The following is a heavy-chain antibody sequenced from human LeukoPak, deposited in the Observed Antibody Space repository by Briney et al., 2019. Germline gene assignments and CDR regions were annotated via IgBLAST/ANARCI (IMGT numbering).Heavy chain of an antibody. J-gene: IGHJ4*02. V-gene: IGHV3-74*01. Sequence: GGSLRLSCAASGFTFSSYWMHWVRQVPGKGLVWVSRINSDGSSTSYADSVKGRFTISRDNAKNTLYLQMNSLRAEDTAVYYCARVVGDGATHGPFDYWGQGTLVTVSS. CDR3: ARVVGDGATHGPFDY. CDR1: GFTFSSYW. D-gene: IGHD5-12*01. CDR2: INSDGSST.